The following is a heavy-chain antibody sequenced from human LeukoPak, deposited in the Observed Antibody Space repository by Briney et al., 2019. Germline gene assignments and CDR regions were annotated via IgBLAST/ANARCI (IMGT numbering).Heavy chain of an antibody. J-gene: IGHJ5*02. CDR2: IRSNSDGGTI. CDR3: ATDFYDST. CDR1: GFTFSNAW. D-gene: IGHD3-22*01. Sequence: GGSLRLSCATSGFTFSNAWMNWVRQAPGKGLEWVGRIRSNSDGGTIDYAAPVKGIFTLSRDDSKTTLYLQMNSLQTEDTAVYYCATDFYDSTWGQGTLVTVSS. V-gene: IGHV3-15*07.